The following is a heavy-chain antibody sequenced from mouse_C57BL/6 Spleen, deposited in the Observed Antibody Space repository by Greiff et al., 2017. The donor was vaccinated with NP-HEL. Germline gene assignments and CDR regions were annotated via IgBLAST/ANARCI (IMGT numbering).Heavy chain of an antibody. CDR2: IYPRDGST. CDR1: GYTFTSYD. Sequence: VKLQESGPELVKPGASVKLSCKASGYTFTSYDINWVKQRPGQGLEWIGWIYPRDGSTKYNEKFKGKATLTVDTSSSTAYMELHSLTSEDSAVYFCARKPLYYGYDVGAMDYWGQGTSVTVSS. CDR3: ARKPLYYGYDVGAMDY. V-gene: IGHV1-85*01. D-gene: IGHD2-2*01. J-gene: IGHJ4*01.